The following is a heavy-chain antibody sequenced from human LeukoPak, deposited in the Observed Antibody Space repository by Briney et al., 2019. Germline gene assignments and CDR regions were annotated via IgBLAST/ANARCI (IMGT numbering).Heavy chain of an antibody. D-gene: IGHD3-10*01. CDR3: ARVFSNGGGFDP. Sequence: ASVKVSCKASGYTFTGYYMHWVRQAPGQGLEWMGWINPNSGGTNYAQKFQGRVTMTRDTSISTAYMELSRLRSDDTAVYYCARVFSNGGGFDPWGQGTLVTVSS. CDR1: GYTFTGYY. V-gene: IGHV1-2*02. J-gene: IGHJ5*02. CDR2: INPNSGGT.